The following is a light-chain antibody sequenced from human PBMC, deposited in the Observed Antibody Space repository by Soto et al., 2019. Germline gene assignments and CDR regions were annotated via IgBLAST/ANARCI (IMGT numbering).Light chain of an antibody. CDR3: QQYGNFPYT. J-gene: IGKJ2*01. Sequence: ETVLTQSPGTLYLSPGERATISCRANETVNNNLLAWYGQKPGQAPRLLIHGPSRRASGIPDRFSGSGSGTDFTLTISRLEPEDFAVYYCQQYGNFPYTFGPGTKVQIK. CDR1: ETVNNNL. V-gene: IGKV3-20*01. CDR2: GPS.